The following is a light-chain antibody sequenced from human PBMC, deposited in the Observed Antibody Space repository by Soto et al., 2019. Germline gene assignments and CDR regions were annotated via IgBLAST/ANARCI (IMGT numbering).Light chain of an antibody. CDR1: SSDIGGYNY. CDR2: EVN. CDR3: QSYDTSLRGWL. J-gene: IGLJ3*02. V-gene: IGLV2-8*01. Sequence: QPVLTQPPSASGSPGRSVTISCTGTSSDIGGYNYVSWYQQHPGKAPKLMIYEVNKRPSGVPDRFSGSKSGNTASLTVSGLQAEDEADYYCQSYDTSLRGWLFGGGTQLTVL.